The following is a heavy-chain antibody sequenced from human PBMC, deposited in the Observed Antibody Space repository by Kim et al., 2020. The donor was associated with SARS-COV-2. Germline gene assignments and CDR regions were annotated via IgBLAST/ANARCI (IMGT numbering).Heavy chain of an antibody. V-gene: IGHV3-30-3*01. J-gene: IGHJ6*03. CDR2: ISFDGSSK. CDR3: ARGDYYFYYFMDV. CDR1: GFSFSSYA. Sequence: GGSLRLSCAASGFSFSSYALHWVRQAPGKGLEWVAVISFDGSSKYYADSVKGRFTISRDNSKNTLYLQMNSLRPEDTAIYYCARGDYYFYYFMDVWGKGTTVTVSS.